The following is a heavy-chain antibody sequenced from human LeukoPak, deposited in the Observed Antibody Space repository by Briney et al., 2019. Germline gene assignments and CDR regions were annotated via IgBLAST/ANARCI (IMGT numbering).Heavy chain of an antibody. CDR1: GFTFSSYG. CDR3: AKETGLLWFGELVALDY. CDR2: ISYDGSNK. D-gene: IGHD3-10*01. J-gene: IGHJ4*02. Sequence: PGGPLRLSCAASGFTFSSYGMHWVRQAPGKGLEWVAVISYDGSNKYYADSVKGRFTISRDNSKNTLYLQMNSLRAEDTAVYYCAKETGLLWFGELVALDYWGQGTLVTVSS. V-gene: IGHV3-30*18.